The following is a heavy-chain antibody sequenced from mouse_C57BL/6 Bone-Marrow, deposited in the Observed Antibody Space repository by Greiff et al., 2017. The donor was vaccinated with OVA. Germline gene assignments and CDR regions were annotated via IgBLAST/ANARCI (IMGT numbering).Heavy chain of an antibody. CDR1: GYAFTNYL. D-gene: IGHD1-2*01. CDR2: INPGSGGT. Sequence: QVQLKESGAELVRPGTSVKVSCKASGYAFTNYLIEWVKQRPGQGLEWIGVINPGSGGTNYNEKFKGKATLTADKSSSTAYMQLSSLTAEDSAVYFCARGDGGGYFDVWGTGTTVTVSS. V-gene: IGHV1-54*01. J-gene: IGHJ1*03. CDR3: ARGDGGGYFDV.